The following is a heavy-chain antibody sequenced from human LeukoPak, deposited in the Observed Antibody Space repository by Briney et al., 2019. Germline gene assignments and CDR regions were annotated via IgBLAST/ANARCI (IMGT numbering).Heavy chain of an antibody. J-gene: IGHJ4*02. CDR3: AREGGFYRPLDY. CDR1: GGSVINTNW. Sequence: SETLSLTCGVSGGSVINTNWWTWVRQPPGKGLEWIGEVHLDGRTNYNPSLESRLTMSVDVSENQVSLKLASVTAADTAVYYCAREGGFYRPLDYSGQGTLVTVSS. V-gene: IGHV4-4*02. CDR2: VHLDGRT. D-gene: IGHD3-3*01.